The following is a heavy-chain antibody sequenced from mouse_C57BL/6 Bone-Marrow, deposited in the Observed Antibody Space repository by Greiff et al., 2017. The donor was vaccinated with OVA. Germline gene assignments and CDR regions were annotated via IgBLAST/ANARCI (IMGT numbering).Heavy chain of an antibody. CDR2: ISSCGDYI. CDR1: GFTFSSYA. D-gene: IGHD2-1*01. J-gene: IGHJ4*01. CDR3: TRLLDAMDY. V-gene: IGHV5-9-1*02. Sequence: EVKLVESGEGLVKPGGSLKLSCAASGFTFSSYAMSWVRQTPEKRLEWVAYISSCGDYIYYADPVKGRFTISRDNARNTLYLQMSSLKSEDTAMYYCTRLLDAMDYWGQGTSVTVSS.